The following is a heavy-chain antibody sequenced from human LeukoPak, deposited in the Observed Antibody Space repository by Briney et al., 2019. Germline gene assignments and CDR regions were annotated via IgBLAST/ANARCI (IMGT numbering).Heavy chain of an antibody. CDR1: GFTFSSYS. CDR2: ISSSSSYI. Sequence: GGSLRLSCAASGFTFSSYSMNWVRQAPGKGLEWVSSISSSSSYIYYADSVKGRFTISRDNAKNSLYLQMNSRRAEDTAVYYWARGYGDYDRGPPLAGAHYYYYYMDVWGKGTTVTVSS. CDR3: ARGYGDYDRGPPLAGAHYYYYYMDV. D-gene: IGHD4-17*01. V-gene: IGHV3-21*01. J-gene: IGHJ6*03.